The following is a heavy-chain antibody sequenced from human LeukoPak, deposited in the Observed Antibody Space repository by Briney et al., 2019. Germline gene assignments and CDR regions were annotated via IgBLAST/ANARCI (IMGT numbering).Heavy chain of an antibody. CDR2: TSGDVSVT. Sequence: GGSLRLSCVASGFTFSSYWMHWVRQAPGKGLVWVSSTSGDVSVTNYADSVKGRFTISRDNAKNTLDLQMSSLRVEDTAEYYCARGFGGGPDYWGQGILVTVSS. CDR1: GFTFSSYW. CDR3: ARGFGGGPDY. V-gene: IGHV3-74*01. J-gene: IGHJ4*02. D-gene: IGHD3-16*01.